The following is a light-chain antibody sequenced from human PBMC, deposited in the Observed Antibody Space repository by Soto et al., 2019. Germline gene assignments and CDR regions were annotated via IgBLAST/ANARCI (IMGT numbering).Light chain of an antibody. CDR3: QQYGDSPRT. J-gene: IGKJ1*01. V-gene: IGKV3-20*01. CDR2: DAF. Sequence: EIVLTQSPGTLSLSPGERATLSCRASQSVSRNYLAWYQQRPGQAPRLLIYDAFNRATGIPDRFSGRGSGTDFTRTISRLEPEDFAVYYCQQYGDSPRTFGQGTKVEIK. CDR1: QSVSRNY.